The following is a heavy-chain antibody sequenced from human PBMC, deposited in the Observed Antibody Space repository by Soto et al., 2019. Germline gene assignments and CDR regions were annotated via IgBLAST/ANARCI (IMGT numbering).Heavy chain of an antibody. CDR1: GFTFSSYS. D-gene: IGHD1-26*01. CDR3: AREGGSLNWFDP. Sequence: EVQLVESGGGLVQPGGSLRLSCAASGFTFSSYSMNWVRQAPGKGLEWVSCISSSSSTIYYADSVKGRFTISRDNAKNSXYLQMNSLRDEDTAVYYCAREGGSLNWFDPWGQGTLVTVSS. V-gene: IGHV3-48*02. CDR2: ISSSSSTI. J-gene: IGHJ5*02.